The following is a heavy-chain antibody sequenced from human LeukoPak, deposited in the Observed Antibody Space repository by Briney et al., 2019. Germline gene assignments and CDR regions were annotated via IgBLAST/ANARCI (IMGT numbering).Heavy chain of an antibody. V-gene: IGHV3-21*01. Sequence: GGSLRLSCAASGFTFSSYSMNWVRQAPGKGLEWVSSISSSSSYIYYADSVKGRFTISRDNAKNSLYLQKNSLRAEDTAVYYCAREPPGAARPLDYWGQGTLVTVSS. J-gene: IGHJ4*02. CDR2: ISSSSSYI. CDR1: GFTFSSYS. D-gene: IGHD6-6*01. CDR3: AREPPGAARPLDY.